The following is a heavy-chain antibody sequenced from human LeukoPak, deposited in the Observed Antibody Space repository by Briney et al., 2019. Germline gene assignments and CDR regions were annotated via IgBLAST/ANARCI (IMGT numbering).Heavy chain of an antibody. Sequence: PGGSLRLSCAASGFTFSSYGMHWVRQAPGKGLGWVAFIRYDGSNKYYADSVKGRFTISRDNSKNTLYLQMNSLRAEDTAVYYCASHRGGALAGPLNLAIGAFDIWGQGTMVTVSS. CDR2: IRYDGSNK. CDR1: GFTFSSYG. CDR3: ASHRGGALAGPLNLAIGAFDI. V-gene: IGHV3-30*02. J-gene: IGHJ3*02. D-gene: IGHD2-21*01.